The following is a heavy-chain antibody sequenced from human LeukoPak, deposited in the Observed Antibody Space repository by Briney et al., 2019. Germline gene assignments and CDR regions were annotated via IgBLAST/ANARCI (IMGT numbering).Heavy chain of an antibody. CDR3: ARDLTMVRGGPD. J-gene: IGHJ4*02. CDR1: GFTFSSYA. Sequence: GGSLRLSCAASGFTFSSYAMLWVRQAPGKGLEWVAVISYDGSNKYYADSVKGRFTISRDNSKNTLYLQMNSLRAEDTAVYYCARDLTMVRGGPDWGQGTLVTVSS. CDR2: ISYDGSNK. V-gene: IGHV3-30*04. D-gene: IGHD3-10*01.